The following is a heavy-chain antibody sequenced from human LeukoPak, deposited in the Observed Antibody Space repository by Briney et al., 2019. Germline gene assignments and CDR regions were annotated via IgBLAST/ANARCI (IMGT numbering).Heavy chain of an antibody. Sequence: GASLKVSCKASGYTFTGYYMHWVRQAPGQGHEWMGWINPNSGGTNYAQKFQGRVTMTRDTSISTAYMELSRLRSDDTAVYYCARGSDAVGEMERGYEINPFDYWGQGTLVTVSS. CDR1: GYTFTGYY. V-gene: IGHV1-2*02. CDR2: INPNSGGT. CDR3: ARGSDAVGEMERGYEINPFDY. D-gene: IGHD5-24*01. J-gene: IGHJ4*02.